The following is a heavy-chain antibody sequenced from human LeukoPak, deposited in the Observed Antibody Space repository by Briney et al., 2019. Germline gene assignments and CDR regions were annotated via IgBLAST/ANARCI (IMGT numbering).Heavy chain of an antibody. CDR3: AREGYCSGGNCYSLDY. V-gene: IGHV3-21*04. D-gene: IGHD2-15*01. CDR1: GFTFSSYS. J-gene: IGHJ4*02. Sequence: GGSLRLSCAASGFTFSSYSMNWVRQAPGKGLEWVSSISSSSSYIYYADSVKGRFTISRDNSKNTLYLQMNSLRAEDTAVYFCAREGYCSGGNCYSLDYWGQGTLVTVSS. CDR2: ISSSSSYI.